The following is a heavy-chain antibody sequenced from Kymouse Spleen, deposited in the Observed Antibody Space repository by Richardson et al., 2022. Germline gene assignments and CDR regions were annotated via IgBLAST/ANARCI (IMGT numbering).Heavy chain of an antibody. V-gene: IGHV3-73*02. CDR1: GFTFSGSA. Sequence: EVQLVESGGGLVQPGGSLKLSCAASGFTFSGSAMHWVRQASGKGLEWVGRIRSKANSYATAYAASVKGRFTISRDDSKNTAYLQMNSLKTEDTAVYYCTRRWNYGMDVWGQGTTVTVSS. D-gene: IGHD3-3*01. CDR2: IRSKANSYAT. J-gene: IGHJ6*02. CDR3: TRRWNYGMDV.